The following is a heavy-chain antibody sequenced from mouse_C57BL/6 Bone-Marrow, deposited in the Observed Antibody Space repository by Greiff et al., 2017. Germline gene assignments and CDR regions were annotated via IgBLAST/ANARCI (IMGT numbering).Heavy chain of an antibody. CDR3: TSASYDYPFDY. Sequence: QVQLQQSGAELAKPGASVKLSCKASGYTFTSYWMHWVKQRPGQGLEWIGYINPSSGYTKYNQKFKDKATLTADKSSSTAYMQLSSLTYEDSAVYYCTSASYDYPFDYWGQGTTLTVSS. CDR1: GYTFTSYW. J-gene: IGHJ2*01. D-gene: IGHD2-4*01. CDR2: INPSSGYT. V-gene: IGHV1-7*01.